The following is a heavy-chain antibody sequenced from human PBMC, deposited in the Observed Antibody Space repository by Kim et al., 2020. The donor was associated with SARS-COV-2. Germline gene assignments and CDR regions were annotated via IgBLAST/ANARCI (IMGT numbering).Heavy chain of an antibody. CDR3: ARGGTYTNLKYYMDV. V-gene: IGHV3-21*01. CDR2: ISSSSSSNYI. CDR1: GFTFSSYS. J-gene: IGHJ6*03. D-gene: IGHD4-4*01. Sequence: GGSLRLSCAASGFTFSSYSMNWVRQAPGKGLEWVSSISSSSSSNYICYADSVKGRFTISRDNAKNSLYLQMDSLRAEDTAVYYCARGGTYTNLKYYMDVWGKGTTVTVSS.